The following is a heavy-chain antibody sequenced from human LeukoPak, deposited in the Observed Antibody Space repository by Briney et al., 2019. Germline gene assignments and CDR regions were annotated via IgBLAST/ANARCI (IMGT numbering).Heavy chain of an antibody. CDR1: GFTFSSYG. Sequence: PGRSLRLSCAASGFTFSSYGMHWVRQAPGKGLEWVAVISYDGSNKYYADSVRGRFTISRDNSKNTLYLQMNSLRADDAAVYYCARAPVTSCRGAFCYPFDIWGQGTLVTVSS. CDR3: ARAPVTSCRGAFCYPFDI. CDR2: ISYDGSNK. V-gene: IGHV3-30*03. J-gene: IGHJ4*02. D-gene: IGHD2-15*01.